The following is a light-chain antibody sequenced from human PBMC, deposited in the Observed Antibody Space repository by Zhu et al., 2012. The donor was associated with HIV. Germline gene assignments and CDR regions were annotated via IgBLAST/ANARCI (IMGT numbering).Light chain of an antibody. J-gene: IGKJ1*01. Sequence: QAPRPLIYGASDRASGVPDRFSGSGSGTDFTLTISRLEPEDFAVYYCRQYDDSWTFGQGTKVEIK. V-gene: IGKV3-20*01. CDR3: RQYDDSWT. CDR2: GAS.